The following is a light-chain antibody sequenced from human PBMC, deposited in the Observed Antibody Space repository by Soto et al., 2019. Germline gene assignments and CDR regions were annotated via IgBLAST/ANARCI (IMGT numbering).Light chain of an antibody. CDR1: QSVTSSY. CDR2: SAS. CDR3: QQYGSSRNT. V-gene: IGKV3-20*01. Sequence: ENVLTQSPGTLSLSPGERATLSYRASQSVTSSYLAWYQQKPGQAPRLLIYSASSRATGVPDRFSGSGSATDFTLTISRVEPEDFAVYYCQQYGSSRNTFGQGTKVDIK. J-gene: IGKJ2*01.